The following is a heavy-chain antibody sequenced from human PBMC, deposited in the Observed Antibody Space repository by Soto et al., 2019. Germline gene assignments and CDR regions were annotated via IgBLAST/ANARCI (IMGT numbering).Heavy chain of an antibody. V-gene: IGHV4-39*02. CDR3: ARDVVATCMDV. Sequence: QLLLQESGPGLVKPSETLSLTCTVSGGSISSSNYYWGWIRQPPGKGLEWIGSIFYSGSTYYNPSLKSRVTISVDTSKNQFSLKLRSVTAADTAVFYCARDVVATCMDVWGQGTTVTFSS. CDR2: IFYSGST. J-gene: IGHJ6*02. CDR1: GGSISSSNYY. D-gene: IGHD2-21*02.